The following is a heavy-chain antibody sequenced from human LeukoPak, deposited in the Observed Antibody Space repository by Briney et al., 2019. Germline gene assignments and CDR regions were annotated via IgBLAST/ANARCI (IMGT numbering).Heavy chain of an antibody. CDR3: AMCYRPLTTLREPAFDS. CDR2: ITSSSSTR. Sequence: GGTLRLSRAPSRFTFNSYSMHWTRQAPGEALERASNITSSSSTRYHGDSVKRRFTISRDNAKNSLYLQMGRLRAEDTAVYYCAMCYRPLTTLREPAFDSWGQGRMLTVSS. V-gene: IGHV3-48*04. D-gene: IGHD1-1*01. CDR1: RFTFNSYS. J-gene: IGHJ3*02.